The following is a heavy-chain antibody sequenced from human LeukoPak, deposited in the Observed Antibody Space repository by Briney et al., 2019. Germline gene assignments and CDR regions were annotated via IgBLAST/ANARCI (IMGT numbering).Heavy chain of an antibody. CDR2: IDPKTGNT. Sequence: GASVKVSCKPSGYTFNAYYMHWVRQAPGQGLEWVGWIDPKTGNTRYAQKFQGRVTITRDTPIGTVYMELNSLKSDDTAVYYCASEAFCASGNCYLQRVASWGPGTLVTVSS. D-gene: IGHD3-22*01. CDR3: ASEAFCASGNCYLQRVAS. CDR1: GYTFNAYY. J-gene: IGHJ4*02. V-gene: IGHV1-2*02.